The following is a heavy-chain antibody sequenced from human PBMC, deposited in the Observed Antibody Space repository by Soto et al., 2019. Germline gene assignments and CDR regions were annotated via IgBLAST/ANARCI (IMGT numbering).Heavy chain of an antibody. V-gene: IGHV3-23*01. D-gene: IGHD6-13*01. J-gene: IGHJ4*02. Sequence: LISDQQDPGKGLEWVSAISGSGGSTYYADSVKGRFTISRDNSKNTLYLQMNSLRAEDTAVYYCARRGPGTYFDYWGQGTLVTVSS. CDR2: ISGSGGST. CDR3: ARRGPGTYFDY.